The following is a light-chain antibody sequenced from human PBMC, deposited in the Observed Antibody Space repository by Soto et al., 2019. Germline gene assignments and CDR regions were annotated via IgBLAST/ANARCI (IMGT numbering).Light chain of an antibody. CDR1: SGDVGGYDY. CDR2: EVT. J-gene: IGLJ1*01. CDR3: SSYAGSDNPYV. Sequence: QSALTQPPSASGSPEQSVTISCTGTSGDVGGYDYVSWYQQHPGKAPKLMIYEVTKRPLGVPDRLSGSKSGNTASLTVSGLQAEDEADYYCSSYAGSDNPYVFGTGTKVTVL. V-gene: IGLV2-8*01.